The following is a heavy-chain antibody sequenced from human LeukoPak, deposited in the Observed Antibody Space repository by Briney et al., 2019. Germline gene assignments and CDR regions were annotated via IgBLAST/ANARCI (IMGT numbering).Heavy chain of an antibody. J-gene: IGHJ4*02. CDR1: GFTFSSYA. D-gene: IGHD3-3*01. CDR2: ISGSGGST. V-gene: IGHV3-23*01. CDR3: TCYDFWSGYKGLDY. Sequence: GGSLRLSCAASGFTFSSYAMSWVRRAPGKGLEWVSAISGSGGSTYYADSVKGRFSISRDNSKNTLYLQMNSLRAEDTAVYYCTCYDFWSGYKGLDYWGQGTLVTVSS.